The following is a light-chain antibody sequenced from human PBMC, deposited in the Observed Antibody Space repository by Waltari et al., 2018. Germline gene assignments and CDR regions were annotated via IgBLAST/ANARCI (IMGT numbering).Light chain of an antibody. J-gene: IGKJ3*01. V-gene: IGKV3-15*01. CDR1: QSVSSN. CDR2: GAS. CDR3: QQYNNWLT. Sequence: EIVMTQSPATLSVSPGERATLSCRASQSVSSNLAWYQQKPGQAPRLLIYGASTRATGIPARFSGSASGTEFTLTISSLQSEDFAVYYCQQYNNWLTFGPGTKVDIK.